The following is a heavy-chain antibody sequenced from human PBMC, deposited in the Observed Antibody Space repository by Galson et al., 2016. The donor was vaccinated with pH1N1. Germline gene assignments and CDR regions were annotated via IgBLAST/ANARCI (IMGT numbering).Heavy chain of an antibody. D-gene: IGHD2-15*01. Sequence: SLRISCAASGFSLSTFWMTWVRQAQGKGLEWVANINQDGSVKYYVDSVKGRFTISRDNAKNSLYLQMDSLRAEDTAVYHCARAIAQGGSYWGQGTLVTVSS. CDR3: ARAIAQGGSY. J-gene: IGHJ4*02. CDR1: GFSLSTFW. V-gene: IGHV3-7*01. CDR2: INQDGSVK.